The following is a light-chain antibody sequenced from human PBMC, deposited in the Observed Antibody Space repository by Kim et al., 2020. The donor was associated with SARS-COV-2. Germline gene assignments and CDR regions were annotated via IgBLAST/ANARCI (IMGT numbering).Light chain of an antibody. CDR2: DVS. CDR3: SSYTSSSTNYV. Sequence: QSITISCTGTSRDVGGYNYVSWYQQHPGKAPKLMIYDVSNRPSGVSNRFSGSKSGNTASLTISGLQAEDEADYYCSSYTSSSTNYVFGTGTKVTVL. CDR1: SRDVGGYNY. J-gene: IGLJ1*01. V-gene: IGLV2-14*03.